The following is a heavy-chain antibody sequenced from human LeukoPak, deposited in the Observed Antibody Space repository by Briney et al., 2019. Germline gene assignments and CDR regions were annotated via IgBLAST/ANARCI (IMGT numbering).Heavy chain of an antibody. J-gene: IGHJ5*02. CDR1: GFTFSSSA. CDR3: ARGDRGTAAGNNWFNP. Sequence: GGSLRLSCTASGFTFSSSAMDWVRQTPGKGLEWVAVISYDGNEKYQVDSVKGRFTISRDNSKNTLYLQMNSLRVEDTAVYYCARGDRGTAAGNNWFNPWGQGTLVTVSS. V-gene: IGHV3-30-3*01. CDR2: ISYDGNEK. D-gene: IGHD6-13*01.